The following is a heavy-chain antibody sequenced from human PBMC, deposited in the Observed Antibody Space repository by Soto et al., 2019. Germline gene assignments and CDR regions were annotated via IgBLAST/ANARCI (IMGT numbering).Heavy chain of an antibody. CDR1: GGSFSSYT. CDR3: AREIGQQLVQGDYYGMDV. J-gene: IGHJ6*02. CDR2: IIPTLGIA. D-gene: IGHD6-13*01. V-gene: IGHV1-69*08. Sequence: QVQLVQSGAEVKKPGSSVKVSCNASGGSFSSYTIGWVRQAPRQGLQWMGRIIPTLGIANYAQKFQGRVTITADKSTSTAYMELSSLRSEDTAVYYCAREIGQQLVQGDYYGMDVWGQGTTVTVSS.